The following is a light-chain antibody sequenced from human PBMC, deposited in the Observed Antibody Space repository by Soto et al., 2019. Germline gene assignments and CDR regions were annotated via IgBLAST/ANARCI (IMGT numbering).Light chain of an antibody. V-gene: IGLV1-40*01. J-gene: IGLJ2*01. Sequence: QSVLTQPPSVTGAPGQRVTISCTGSHSDTGAGYGVHWYQQFSHSAPKLLIYDTTNRPSGVPDRFSGSRSGTSASLAITGLQAEDEADYYCQSFDSSRIGLLFGGGTKVTVL. CDR3: QSFDSSRIGLL. CDR2: DTT. CDR1: HSDTGAGYG.